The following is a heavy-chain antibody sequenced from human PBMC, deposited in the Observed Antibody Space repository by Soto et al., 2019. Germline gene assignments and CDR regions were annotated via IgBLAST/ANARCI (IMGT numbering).Heavy chain of an antibody. CDR2: IYYSGST. J-gene: IGHJ4*02. CDR3: ARGGGYDSFDF. V-gene: IGHV4-39*02. D-gene: IGHD2-15*01. CDR1: GGSISTTTYY. Sequence: LSLTCTVSGGSISTTTYYWAWIRQPPGKGLEWIGGIYYSGSTYYNPSLTSRIAISVDTSQNHFSLSLSSMTAADKAVYYCARGGGYDSFDFWGQGIQVTVSS.